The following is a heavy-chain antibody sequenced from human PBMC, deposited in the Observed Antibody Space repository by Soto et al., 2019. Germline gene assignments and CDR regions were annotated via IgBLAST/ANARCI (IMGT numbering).Heavy chain of an antibody. D-gene: IGHD6-25*01. V-gene: IGHV4-30-4*01. CDR2: IYSIGTT. CDR1: GGSINIYTNY. Sequence: PSEPLSLTYSVSGGSINIYTNYWSWMSQTASRGLQWIRYIYSIGTTYYNPSLNSRVNTSIDTSNNQFSLSLTSVVAADTAVYYCVREIVDSFDSSGYPDHWGQGNLVTVSS. CDR3: VREIVDSFDSSGYPDH. J-gene: IGHJ4*02.